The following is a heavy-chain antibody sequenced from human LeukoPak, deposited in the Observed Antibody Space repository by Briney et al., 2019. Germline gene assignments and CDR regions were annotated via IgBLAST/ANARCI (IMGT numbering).Heavy chain of an antibody. CDR2: INPNSGGT. CDR3: ARDDSSGYAHDY. CDR1: GYRFTGYY. V-gene: IGHV1-2*02. D-gene: IGHD3-22*01. Sequence: ASVKVSCKASGYRFTGYYMHWVRQAPGQGLEWMGWINPNSGGTNYAQKFQGRVTMTRDTSISTAYMELSRLRSDDTAVYYCARDDSSGYAHDYWGQGTLVTVSS. J-gene: IGHJ4*02.